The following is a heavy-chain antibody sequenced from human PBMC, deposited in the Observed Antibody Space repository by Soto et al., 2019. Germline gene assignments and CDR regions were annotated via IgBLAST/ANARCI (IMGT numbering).Heavy chain of an antibody. D-gene: IGHD2-21*02. J-gene: IGHJ4*02. V-gene: IGHV1-2*02. Sequence: GTSVKLCWKACGYGFGSCSMRWVRQAPGQGLEWMGWIHPKRGGIYYAQKCQGRVTMTRDTSITTVYMELSSLRSDDTAVYCCTRENSYYDFWGQRT. CDR3: TRENSYYDF. CDR1: GYGFGSCS. CDR2: IHPKRGGI.